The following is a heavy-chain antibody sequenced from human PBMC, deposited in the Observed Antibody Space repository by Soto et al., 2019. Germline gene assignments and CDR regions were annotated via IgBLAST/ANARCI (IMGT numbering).Heavy chain of an antibody. CDR1: GGTFSSYT. J-gene: IGHJ5*02. CDR2: IIPILGIA. Sequence: QVQLVQSGAEVKKPGSSVKVSCKASGGTFSSYTISWVRQAPGQGLEWMGRIIPILGIANYAQKFQGRVTITADKSTSTADMELSSLRSEDTAVYYCARGGEKNRYCSGGSCYGWFDPWGQGTLVTVSS. CDR3: ARGGEKNRYCSGGSCYGWFDP. V-gene: IGHV1-69*02. D-gene: IGHD2-15*01.